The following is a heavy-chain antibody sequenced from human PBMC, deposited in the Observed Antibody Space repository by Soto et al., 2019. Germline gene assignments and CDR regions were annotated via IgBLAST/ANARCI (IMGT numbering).Heavy chain of an antibody. CDR1: GYMFTSYF. CDR2: INPSDGTT. V-gene: IGHV1-46*01. CDR3: ARDKDSSARPRAEFDY. Sequence: QGHLVQSGAEVKRPGASVRVFCDSSGYMFTSYFIHWVRQAPGQGLEWVGVINPSDGTTTYAQKFQARITRTRDTSTTTVDMELSSLRSEDTAVYYCARDKDSSARPRAEFDYWGQGTLITVSS. J-gene: IGHJ4*02. D-gene: IGHD6-19*01.